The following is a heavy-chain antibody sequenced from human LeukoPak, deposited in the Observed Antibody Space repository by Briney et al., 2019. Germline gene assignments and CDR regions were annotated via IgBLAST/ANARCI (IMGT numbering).Heavy chain of an antibody. V-gene: IGHV3-11*06. Sequence: PGGSLRLSCAASGFTFSDYYMSWIRQAPGKGLEWVSYISSSSSYTNYADSVKGRFTISRGNAKNSLYLQMNSLRAEDTAVYYCASVRGYSSSRFDYWGQGTLVTVSS. J-gene: IGHJ4*02. CDR1: GFTFSDYY. D-gene: IGHD6-13*01. CDR2: ISSSSSYT. CDR3: ASVRGYSSSRFDY.